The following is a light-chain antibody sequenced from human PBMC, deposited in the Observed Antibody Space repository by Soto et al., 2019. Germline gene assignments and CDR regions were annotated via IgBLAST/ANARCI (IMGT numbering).Light chain of an antibody. V-gene: IGLV1-40*01. CDR3: QSYDNNLRGSV. CDR2: RNV. CDR1: GSDVGSAYE. Sequence: QSVLTQPPSISGAPGQKVTISCIETGSDVGSAYEVHWYQQLPGKAPRLLIYRNVNRPSGVPDRFSASRSGNSASLAITGLQAEDEGDYFCQSYDNNLRGSVFGGGTKLTVL. J-gene: IGLJ3*02.